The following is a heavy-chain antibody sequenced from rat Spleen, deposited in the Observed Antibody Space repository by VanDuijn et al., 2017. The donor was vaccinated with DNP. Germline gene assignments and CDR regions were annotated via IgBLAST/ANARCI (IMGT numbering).Heavy chain of an antibody. CDR1: GFTFSDYN. CDR2: ISYDGSST. CDR3: ASSGQGFDY. Sequence: EVQLVESGGGLVQPGRSLKLSCAASGFTFSDYNMAWVRQAPKKGLEWVATISYDGSSTYYRDSVKGRFTISRDNAKSTLYLQMDSLRSEDTATYYCASSGQGFDYWGQGVLVTVSS. V-gene: IGHV5-7*01. D-gene: IGHD4-3*01. J-gene: IGHJ2*01.